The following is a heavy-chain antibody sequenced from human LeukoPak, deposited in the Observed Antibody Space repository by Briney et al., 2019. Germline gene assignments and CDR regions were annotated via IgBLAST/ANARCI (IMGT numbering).Heavy chain of an antibody. J-gene: IGHJ4*02. Sequence: GASVKVSCKASGYTFTGNYIHWLRQAPGQGLEWMGWVNPNSGGTNYAQKFQGRVTMTRDTSISTAYMELSRLRSDDTAVYYCARVLERHFDYWGQGTLVTVSS. D-gene: IGHD1-1*01. CDR1: GYTFTGNY. CDR2: VNPNSGGT. CDR3: ARVLERHFDY. V-gene: IGHV1-2*02.